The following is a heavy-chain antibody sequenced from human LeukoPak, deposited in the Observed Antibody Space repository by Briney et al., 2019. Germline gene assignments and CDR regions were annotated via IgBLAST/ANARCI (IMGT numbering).Heavy chain of an antibody. CDR3: ARDALGMYYFDY. CDR2: IIPIFGTA. CDR1: GGTFSSYA. J-gene: IGHJ4*02. Sequence: GSSVKVSCKASGGTFSSYAMSWVRQAPGQGLEWMGGIIPIFGTANYAQKFQGRVTITTDESTSTAYMELSSLRSEDTAVYYCARDALGMYYFDYWGQGTLVTVSS. V-gene: IGHV1-69*05. D-gene: IGHD7-27*01.